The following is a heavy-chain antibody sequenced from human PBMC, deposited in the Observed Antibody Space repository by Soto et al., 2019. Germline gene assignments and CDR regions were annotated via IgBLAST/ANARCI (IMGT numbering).Heavy chain of an antibody. D-gene: IGHD6-13*01. CDR3: ASSSSSWYNWFDP. CDR1: GFTFSNYW. V-gene: IGHV3-20*04. CDR2: INWSGGST. Sequence: GGSLRLSCAASGFTFSNYWMRWVRQAPGKGLEWVSGINWSGGSTGYADSVKGRFTISRDNAKNSLYLQMNSLRAEDTALYYCASSSSSWYNWFDPWGQGTLVTVSS. J-gene: IGHJ5*02.